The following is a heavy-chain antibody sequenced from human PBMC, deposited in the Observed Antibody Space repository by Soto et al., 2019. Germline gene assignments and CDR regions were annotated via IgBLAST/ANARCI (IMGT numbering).Heavy chain of an antibody. J-gene: IGHJ6*02. CDR3: AAPGGKLVYSISPGGDYYYYGMDV. V-gene: IGHV1-58*01. D-gene: IGHD6-6*01. CDR1: GFTFTSSA. Sequence: ASVKVSCKASGFTFTSSAVQWVRQARGQRLEWIGWIVVGSGNTNYAQKFQERVTITRDMSTSTAYMELSSLRSEDTAVYYCAAPGGKLVYSISPGGDYYYYGMDVWGQGTTVTVSS. CDR2: IVVGSGNT.